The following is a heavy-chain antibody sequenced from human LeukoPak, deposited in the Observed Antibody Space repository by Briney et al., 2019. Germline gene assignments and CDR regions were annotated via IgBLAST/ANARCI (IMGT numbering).Heavy chain of an antibody. CDR1: GFTFSSYA. CDR2: ISSGSNTI. J-gene: IGHJ4*02. CDR3: AREYSSSSGRSFDY. D-gene: IGHD6-6*01. Sequence: GGSLRLSCAASGFTFSSYAMNWVRQAPGKGLEWVSYISSGSNTIYYADSVKGRFTISRDNAKNSLYLQMNSLRAEDTAVYYCAREYSSSSGRSFDYWGQGTLVTVSS. V-gene: IGHV3-48*01.